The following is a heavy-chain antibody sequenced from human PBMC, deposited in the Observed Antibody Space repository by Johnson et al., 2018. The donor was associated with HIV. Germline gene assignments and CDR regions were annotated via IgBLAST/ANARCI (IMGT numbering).Heavy chain of an antibody. Sequence: EVQLVESGGGVVQPGRSLRLSCAVSGFTFSSYGMHWVRQAPGKGLEWVGRIKSKTDGGTTDYAAPVKGRFTMSRDDSKNMLSLQMNSLKIEDTAVYYCTTEGDAFDICGPGTMVTVSS. CDR3: TTEGDAFDI. V-gene: IGHV3-15*01. CDR1: GFTFSSYG. CDR2: IKSKTDGGTT. J-gene: IGHJ3*02.